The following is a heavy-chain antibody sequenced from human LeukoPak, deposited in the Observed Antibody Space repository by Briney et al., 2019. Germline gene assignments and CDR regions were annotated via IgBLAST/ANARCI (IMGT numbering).Heavy chain of an antibody. CDR3: ARDKTYCSSTSCPIYYYYGMDV. V-gene: IGHV4-39*07. CDR2: INHSGST. CDR1: GGSISSSSYY. Sequence: SETLSLTCTVSGGSISSSSYYWGWIRQPPGKGLEWIGEINHSGSTNYNPSLKSRVTISVDTSKNQFSLKLSSVTAADTAVYYCARDKTYCSSTSCPIYYYYGMDVWGQGTTVTVSS. J-gene: IGHJ6*02. D-gene: IGHD2-2*01.